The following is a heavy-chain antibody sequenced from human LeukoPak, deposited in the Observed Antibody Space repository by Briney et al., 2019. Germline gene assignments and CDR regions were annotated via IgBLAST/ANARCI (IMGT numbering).Heavy chain of an antibody. D-gene: IGHD4-23*01. V-gene: IGHV3-21*04. J-gene: IGHJ4*02. CDR3: AKAGGNRIFDY. Sequence: GGSLRLSCAASGFTFSSYSMNWVRQAPGKGLEWVSSISSSSSYIYYADSVKGRFTISRDNSKNTLYLQMNSLRAEDTAVYYCAKAGGNRIFDYWGQGTLVTVSS. CDR1: GFTFSSYS. CDR2: ISSSSSYI.